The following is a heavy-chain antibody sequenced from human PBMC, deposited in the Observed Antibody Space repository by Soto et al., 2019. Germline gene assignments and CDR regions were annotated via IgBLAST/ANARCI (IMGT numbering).Heavy chain of an antibody. J-gene: IGHJ3*01. Sequence: EVQLWESGGGLVQPGGSLRLSCAASGSTFSSYAMSWVRPAPGKGLEWVSVLSGSGDSTYYADAVKGRITISRDNSTTTLYVQMNSLRAEDTAVYYCARELGYCSGGSCYMDGAFDFWGQGTMVTVSS. D-gene: IGHD2-15*01. CDR1: GSTFSSYA. V-gene: IGHV3-23*01. CDR3: ARELGYCSGGSCYMDGAFDF. CDR2: LSGSGDST.